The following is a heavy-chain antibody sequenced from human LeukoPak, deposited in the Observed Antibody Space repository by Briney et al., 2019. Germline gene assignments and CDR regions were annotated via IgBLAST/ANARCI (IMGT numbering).Heavy chain of an antibody. V-gene: IGHV3-30-3*01. CDR2: ISYDGSNK. CDR3: ARGTAIVSRWFDP. CDR1: GFTFSSYA. D-gene: IGHD5-18*01. J-gene: IGHJ5*02. Sequence: GGSLRLSCTASGFTFSSYAMHWVRQAPGKGLEWVAVISYDGSNKYYADSVKGRFTISRDNSKNTLYLQMNSLRAEDTAVYYCARGTAIVSRWFDPWGQGTLVTVSS.